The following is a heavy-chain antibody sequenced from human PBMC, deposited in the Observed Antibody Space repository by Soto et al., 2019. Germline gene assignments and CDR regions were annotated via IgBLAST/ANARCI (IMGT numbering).Heavy chain of an antibody. CDR1: GGSTNSRSDN. D-gene: IGHD3-16*01. CDR3: ARQPRGPGYGERGLYFDY. Sequence: SETLSLTCTVSGGSTNSRSDNWGWIRQPPGKGLEWIGSVYYSGSTHDNPSLQSRVTISVDTSRNQFSLNLISVTAADTAVYFCARQPRGPGYGERGLYFDYWGQGNLVTVSS. J-gene: IGHJ4*02. V-gene: IGHV4-39*01. CDR2: VYYSGST.